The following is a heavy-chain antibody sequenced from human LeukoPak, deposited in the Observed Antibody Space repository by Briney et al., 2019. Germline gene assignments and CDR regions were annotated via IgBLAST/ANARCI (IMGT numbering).Heavy chain of an antibody. CDR1: GFTFSSYS. CDR2: ISTSSSTK. V-gene: IGHV3-48*01. CDR3: ARARGYSYGYSDY. Sequence: PGGSLRLSCAASGFTFSSYSMNWVRQAPGKGLEWVSYISTSSSTKDYADSVKGRFTISRDNDKNSLYLQMNGLRAEDTAVYYCARARGYSYGYSDYWGQGTLVTVSS. D-gene: IGHD5-18*01. J-gene: IGHJ4*02.